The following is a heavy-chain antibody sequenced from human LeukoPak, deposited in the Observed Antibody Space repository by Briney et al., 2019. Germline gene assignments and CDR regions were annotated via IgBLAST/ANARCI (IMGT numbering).Heavy chain of an antibody. J-gene: IGHJ4*02. CDR1: GFTFSSYA. D-gene: IGHD5-18*01. V-gene: IGHV3-33*01. CDR2: IWFDGSNK. CDR3: ARGLGYSYGYGIDH. Sequence: GGSLRLSCAASGFTFSSYAMHWVRQAPGKGLEWVAVIWFDGSNKYHADSLKGRFTMSRDNSKNTPYLQMNSLRAEDTAFYYCARGLGYSYGYGIDHWGQGTLVTVSS.